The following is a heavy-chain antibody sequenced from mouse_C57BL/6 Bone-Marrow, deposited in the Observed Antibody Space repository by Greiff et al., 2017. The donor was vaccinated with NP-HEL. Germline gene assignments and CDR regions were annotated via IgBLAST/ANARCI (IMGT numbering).Heavy chain of an antibody. D-gene: IGHD2-2*01. CDR3: ALEEWFPYYYAMDY. Sequence: QVQLQQPGAELVKPGASVKLSCKASGYTFTSYWMQWVKQRPGQGLEWIGEIDPSDCYTNYNQKFKGKATLTVDTSSSTAYMQLSSLTSEDSAVYYCALEEWFPYYYAMDYWGQGTSVTVSS. J-gene: IGHJ4*01. CDR1: GYTFTSYW. V-gene: IGHV1-50*01. CDR2: IDPSDCYT.